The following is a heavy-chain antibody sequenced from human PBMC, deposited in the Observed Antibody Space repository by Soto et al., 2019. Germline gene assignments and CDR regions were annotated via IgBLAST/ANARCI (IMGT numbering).Heavy chain of an antibody. J-gene: IGHJ4*02. D-gene: IGHD6-6*01. Sequence: GGSLRLSCAASGFTFSSYAMHWVRQAPGKGLEWVAVISYDGSNKYYADSVKGRFTISRDNSKNTLYLQMNSLRAEDTAVYYCARDRVNRREYSSSSESMGLDYWGQGTLVTVSS. CDR3: ARDRVNRREYSSSSESMGLDY. V-gene: IGHV3-30-3*01. CDR1: GFTFSSYA. CDR2: ISYDGSNK.